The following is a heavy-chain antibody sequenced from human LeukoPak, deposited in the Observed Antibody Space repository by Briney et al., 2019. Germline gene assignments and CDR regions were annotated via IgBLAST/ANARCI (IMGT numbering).Heavy chain of an antibody. Sequence: SETLSLTCTVSGGSVSSGSYYWSWIRQPPGKGLEWIGYFFYSGSTNYNPSLKSRVTISVDTSKNQFSLKLSSVTAADTAVYYCTRVMFPTYSFDYWGQGALVTVSS. CDR2: FFYSGST. CDR1: GGSVSSGSYY. D-gene: IGHD3-10*02. CDR3: TRVMFPTYSFDY. V-gene: IGHV4-61*01. J-gene: IGHJ4*02.